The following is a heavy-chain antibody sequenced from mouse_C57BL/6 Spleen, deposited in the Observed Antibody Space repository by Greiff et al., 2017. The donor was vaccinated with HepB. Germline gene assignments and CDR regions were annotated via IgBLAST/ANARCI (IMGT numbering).Heavy chain of an antibody. CDR3: VRDRGIYYGSSPWYFDV. CDR1: GFTFNTYA. Sequence: EAGGGLVQPKGSLKLSCAASGFTFNTYAMHWVRQAPGKGLEWVARIRSKSSNYATYYADSVKDRFTISRDDSQSMLYLQMNNLKTEDTAMYYCVRDRGIYYGSSPWYFDVWGTGTTVTVSS. CDR2: IRSKSSNYAT. J-gene: IGHJ1*03. D-gene: IGHD1-1*01. V-gene: IGHV10-3*01.